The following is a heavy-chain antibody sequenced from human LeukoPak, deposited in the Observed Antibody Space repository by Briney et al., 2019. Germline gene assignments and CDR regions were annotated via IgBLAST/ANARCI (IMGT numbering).Heavy chain of an antibody. CDR1: GFAFTNYA. D-gene: IGHD6-6*01. J-gene: IGHJ6*03. V-gene: IGHV3-23*01. CDR3: AKEPSLNYFYYYSMDV. Sequence: PGGSLRLSCAASGFAFTNYAMSWVRQAPGKGLEWVSGISGNGISTYYADSVKGRFTISRDNSKSTLYLQMDSLRADDTAVYYCAKEPSLNYFYYYSMDVWGKGTTVTVSS. CDR2: ISGNGIST.